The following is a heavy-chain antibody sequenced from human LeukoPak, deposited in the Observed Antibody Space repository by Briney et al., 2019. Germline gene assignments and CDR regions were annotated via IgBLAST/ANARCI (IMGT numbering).Heavy chain of an antibody. J-gene: IGHJ4*02. CDR3: ARGGIYYYDSSGYCNY. V-gene: IGHV1-2*02. Sequence: GASVKVSCKASGYTFTGYYMHWVRQAPGQGLEWMGWINPNSGGTNYAQKFQGRVTMTRDTSISTAYMELSRLRSGDTAVYYCARGGIYYYDSSGYCNYWGQGTLVTVSS. D-gene: IGHD3-22*01. CDR1: GYTFTGYY. CDR2: INPNSGGT.